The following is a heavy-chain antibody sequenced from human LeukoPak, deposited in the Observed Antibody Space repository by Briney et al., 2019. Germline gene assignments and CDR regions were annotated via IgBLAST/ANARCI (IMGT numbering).Heavy chain of an antibody. J-gene: IGHJ5*02. V-gene: IGHV4-39*01. CDR2: IYYSGST. CDR3: ARHPGSSTDWFDP. CDR1: GGSISSSSYY. D-gene: IGHD3-10*01. Sequence: SETLSLTCTVSGGSISSSSYYWGWIRQPPGKGLEWIGSIYYSGSTYYNPSLKSRVTISVDTSKNQFSLKLSSVTAADTAVYYCARHPGSSTDWFDPWGQGTLVTVSS.